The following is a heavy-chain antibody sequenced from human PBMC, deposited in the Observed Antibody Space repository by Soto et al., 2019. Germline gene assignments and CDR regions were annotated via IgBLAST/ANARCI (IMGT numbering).Heavy chain of an antibody. V-gene: IGHV1-2*02. Sequence: ASVKVSCKASGYTFTGYYMHWVRQAPGQGLEWMGWINPNSGGTNYAQKFQGRVTMTRDTSISTAYMELSRLRSDDTAVYYCARVRSPYYYDSSGYLDAFDIWGQGTMVTVSS. CDR1: GYTFTGYY. CDR3: ARVRSPYYYDSSGYLDAFDI. CDR2: INPNSGGT. D-gene: IGHD3-22*01. J-gene: IGHJ3*02.